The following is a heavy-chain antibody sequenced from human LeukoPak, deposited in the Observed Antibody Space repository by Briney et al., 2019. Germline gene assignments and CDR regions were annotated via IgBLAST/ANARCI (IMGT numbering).Heavy chain of an antibody. D-gene: IGHD1-26*01. Sequence: GGSLRFSCAASGFTFSDYYMTWIRQAPGKGLEWVSYISGVASDIYYADSVKGRFTISRDNAKNSVYLQMNSLRAEDTAVYYCARGGAQGMDVWGQGTTVTVSS. CDR3: ARGGAQGMDV. CDR1: GFTFSDYY. J-gene: IGHJ6*02. CDR2: ISGVASDI. V-gene: IGHV3-11*01.